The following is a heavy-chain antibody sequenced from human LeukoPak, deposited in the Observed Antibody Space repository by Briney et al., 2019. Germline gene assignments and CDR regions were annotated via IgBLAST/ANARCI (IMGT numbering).Heavy chain of an antibody. CDR3: AAGVLSSGYTDY. Sequence: ASVKVSCKASGYTFTSYGISWVRQAPGQGLEWMGWISAYNGNTNYAQKLQGRVTMTTDTSTSTAYVELRSLRSDDTAVYYCAAGVLSSGYTDYWGQGTLVTVSS. CDR2: ISAYNGNT. J-gene: IGHJ4*02. CDR1: GYTFTSYG. D-gene: IGHD3-22*01. V-gene: IGHV1-18*01.